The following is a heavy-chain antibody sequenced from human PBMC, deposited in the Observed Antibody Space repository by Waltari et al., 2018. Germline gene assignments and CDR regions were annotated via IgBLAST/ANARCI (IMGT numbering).Heavy chain of an antibody. Sequence: QVQLVQSGAEVKKPVPSVKVSYKASAYTFTAYYMHWGRQAPGQGLEWMGWINPNSGGTNYAQKFQGRVTMTRDTSISTAYMELSRLRSDDTAVYYCARVARYSYGYTWYFDYWGQGTLVTVSS. D-gene: IGHD5-18*01. J-gene: IGHJ4*02. CDR2: INPNSGGT. CDR1: AYTFTAYY. V-gene: IGHV1-2*02. CDR3: ARVARYSYGYTWYFDY.